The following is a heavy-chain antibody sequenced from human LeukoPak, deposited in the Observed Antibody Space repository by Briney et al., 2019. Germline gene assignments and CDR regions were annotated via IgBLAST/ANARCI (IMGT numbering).Heavy chain of an antibody. Sequence: GGSLRLSCAASGFTVSSNYMSWVRQAPGKGLEWVSVIYSGGSTYYADSVKGRFTISRDNSKNTLYLQMNSLRAEDTAVYYCARSHPAIYGDYVVGLGWFDPWGQGTLVTVSS. CDR2: IYSGGST. CDR1: GFTVSSNY. J-gene: IGHJ5*02. D-gene: IGHD4-17*01. CDR3: ARSHPAIYGDYVVGLGWFDP. V-gene: IGHV3-53*01.